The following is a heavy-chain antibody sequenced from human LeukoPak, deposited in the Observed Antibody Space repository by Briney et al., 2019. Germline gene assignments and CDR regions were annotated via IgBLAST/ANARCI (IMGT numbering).Heavy chain of an antibody. Sequence: GGSLPLSCAASGFTVSSYGMSWVRLAPGNGLEWVANIKRDGSANNYVASVKGRFPIPSANARNSVYLQMDSLRAEDTAVYSCVRDPGYSYGIIFDYWGQGTLVTASS. V-gene: IGHV3-7*04. CDR1: GFTVSSYG. CDR3: VRDPGYSYGIIFDY. CDR2: IKRDGSAN. J-gene: IGHJ4*02. D-gene: IGHD5-18*01.